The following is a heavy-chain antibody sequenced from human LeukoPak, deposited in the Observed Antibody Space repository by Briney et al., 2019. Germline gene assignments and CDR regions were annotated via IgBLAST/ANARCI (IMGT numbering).Heavy chain of an antibody. CDR2: ISYDGSNK. V-gene: IGHV3-30*18. CDR3: AKESIVGLKGAFDI. J-gene: IGHJ3*02. D-gene: IGHD1-26*01. CDR1: GFTFSSYG. Sequence: PGRSLRLSCAASGFTFSSYGMHWVRQAPGKGLEWVAVISYDGSNKYYADSVKGRFTISRDNSKNTLYLQMNSLGAEDTAVYYCAKESIVGLKGAFDIWGQGTMVTVSS.